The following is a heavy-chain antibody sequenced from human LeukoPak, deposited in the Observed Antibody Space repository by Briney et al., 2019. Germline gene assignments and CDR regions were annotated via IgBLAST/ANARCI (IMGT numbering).Heavy chain of an antibody. CDR3: ARDSGRDGYNYYYYYYMDV. D-gene: IGHD5-24*01. CDR1: GFTFSSYA. Sequence: GGSLRLSCAASGFTFSSYAMSWVRQAPGKGLEWVSNISGSGGSTYYADSVKGRFTISRDNSKNTLYLQMNSLRAEDTAVYYCARDSGRDGYNYYYYYYMDVWGKGTTVTVSS. J-gene: IGHJ6*03. CDR2: ISGSGGST. V-gene: IGHV3-23*01.